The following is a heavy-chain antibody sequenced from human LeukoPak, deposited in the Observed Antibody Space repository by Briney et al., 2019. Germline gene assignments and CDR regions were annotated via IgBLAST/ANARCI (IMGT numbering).Heavy chain of an antibody. CDR3: AKTARVPDY. V-gene: IGHV3-30*02. CDR1: GFTFRSLG. Sequence: GGSLRLSCAASGFTFRSLGMHWVRQAPGKGLEWVAFVENDGGTKYYADSVKGRFTISRDNSKNTLFLQMNSLRAEDTAVYYCAKTARVPDYWGQGTQVTVSS. D-gene: IGHD6-6*01. CDR2: VENDGGTK. J-gene: IGHJ4*02.